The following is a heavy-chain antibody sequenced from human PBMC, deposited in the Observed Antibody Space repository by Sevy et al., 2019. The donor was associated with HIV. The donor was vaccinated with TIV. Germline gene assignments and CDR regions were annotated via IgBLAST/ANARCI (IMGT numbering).Heavy chain of an antibody. CDR3: VRDMSPTLGTGYNWFDL. J-gene: IGHJ5*02. Sequence: GGSLRLSCVGSGFVFEDFAVHWVRQSPGKGLEWVSGLTGDGSKKFYEGSVKGRFTISRDNARNSLYLQMNNMKVDDTALYYCVRDMSPTLGTGYNWFDLWGQGTLVTVSS. CDR1: GFVFEDFA. CDR2: LTGDGSKK. V-gene: IGHV3-9*01.